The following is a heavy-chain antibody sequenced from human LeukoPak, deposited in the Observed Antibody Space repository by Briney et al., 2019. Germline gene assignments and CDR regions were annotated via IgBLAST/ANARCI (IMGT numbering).Heavy chain of an antibody. CDR3: VKAYYRDNPGGAFVI. Sequence: GGSLRLSCAASGFTFDDYAMHWVRQAPGKGLEWVSGLSWNSGGIGYADSVKGRFTISRDNAKNSLYLQMNSLRAEDTALYYCVKAYYRDNPGGAFVIWGQGTMVTVSS. J-gene: IGHJ3*02. CDR2: LSWNSGGI. D-gene: IGHD3-10*01. CDR1: GFTFDDYA. V-gene: IGHV3-9*01.